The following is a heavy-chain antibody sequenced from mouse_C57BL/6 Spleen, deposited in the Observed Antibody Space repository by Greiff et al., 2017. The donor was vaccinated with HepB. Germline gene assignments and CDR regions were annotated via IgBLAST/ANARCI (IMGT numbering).Heavy chain of an antibody. D-gene: IGHD2-1*01. CDR2: ISYDGSN. CDR3: ARGIYSGGYAMDY. V-gene: IGHV3-6*01. Sequence: EVQLQESGPGLVKPSQSLSLTCSVTGYSITSGYYWNWIRQFPGNKLEWMGYISYDGSNNYNPSLKNRISITRDTSKNQFFLKLNSVTTEDTATYYCARGIYSGGYAMDYWGQGTSVTVSS. J-gene: IGHJ4*01. CDR1: GYSITSGYY.